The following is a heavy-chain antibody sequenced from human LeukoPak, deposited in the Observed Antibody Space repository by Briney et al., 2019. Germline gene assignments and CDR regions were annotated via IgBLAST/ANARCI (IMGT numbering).Heavy chain of an antibody. D-gene: IGHD4-17*01. J-gene: IGHJ4*02. CDR1: GFTFSTYT. CDR2: IYSGGST. V-gene: IGHV3-66*01. CDR3: ARDPSGITVTTSGAN. Sequence: GGSLRLSCAASGFTFSTYTMTWVRQAPGKGLEWVSVIYSGGSTYYADSVKGRFTISRDNSNNTVYLQMNSLRAEDTAVYYCARDPSGITVTTSGANWGQGTLVTASS.